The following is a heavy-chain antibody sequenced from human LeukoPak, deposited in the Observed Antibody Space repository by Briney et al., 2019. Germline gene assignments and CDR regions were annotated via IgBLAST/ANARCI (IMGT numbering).Heavy chain of an antibody. CDR3: ARVGVDYSGNVIKYYFDY. D-gene: IGHD4-23*01. CDR1: GGSFSSYY. V-gene: IGHV4-59*01. CDR2: IYYSGTT. Sequence: SETLSLTCAVYGGSFSSYYWSWIRQPPGKGLEWIGYIYYSGTTNYNPSLKSRVIISVDTSKNQFSLQLSPVIAADTAVYYCARVGVDYSGNVIKYYFDYWGQGTLVTVSS. J-gene: IGHJ4*02.